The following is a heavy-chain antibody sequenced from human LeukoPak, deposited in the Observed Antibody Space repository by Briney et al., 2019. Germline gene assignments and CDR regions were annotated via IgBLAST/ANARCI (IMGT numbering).Heavy chain of an antibody. D-gene: IGHD3-10*01. V-gene: IGHV3-30*04. CDR1: GFTFSNYT. CDR2: ISYDGSDK. CDR3: ARAQYYYGSGSYYSRRYYYYYYMDV. Sequence: GGSLRLSCAASGFTFSNYTTHWVRQNPGKGLQWVAVISYDGSDKYYADSVKGRITISRDDSKNTLYLRMNSLRPEDTAVYYCARAQYYYGSGSYYSRRYYYYYYMDVWGKGTTVTVSS. J-gene: IGHJ6*03.